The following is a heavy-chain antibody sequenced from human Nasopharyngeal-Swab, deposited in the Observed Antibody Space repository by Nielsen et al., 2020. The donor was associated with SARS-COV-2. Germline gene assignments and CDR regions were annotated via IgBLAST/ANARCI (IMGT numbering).Heavy chain of an antibody. J-gene: IGHJ4*02. Sequence: GESLKISCGASGFTFSSYTMSWVRQAPGRGLEWVSAITGSGDATNYADSVRGRFTISRDNSKSTLYLQMNSLRVEDTAVYYCVKHQGSSSDQWGQGTLVTVSS. CDR1: GFTFSSYT. V-gene: IGHV3-23*01. CDR2: ITGSGDAT. CDR3: VKHQGSSSDQ.